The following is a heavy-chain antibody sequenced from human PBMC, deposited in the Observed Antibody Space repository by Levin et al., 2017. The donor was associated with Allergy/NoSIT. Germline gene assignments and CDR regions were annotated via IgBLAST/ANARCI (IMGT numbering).Heavy chain of an antibody. V-gene: IGHV3-7*01. CDR1: GFTFSSYW. CDR3: ARFIKPLGPLYGDYFPGYY. D-gene: IGHD4-17*01. CDR2: IKQDGSEK. Sequence: SCAASGFTFSSYWMSWVRQAPGKGLEWVANIKQDGSEKYYVDSVKGRFTISRDNAKNSLYLQMNSLRAEDTAVYYCARFIKPLGPLYGDYFPGYYWGQGTLVTVSS. J-gene: IGHJ4*02.